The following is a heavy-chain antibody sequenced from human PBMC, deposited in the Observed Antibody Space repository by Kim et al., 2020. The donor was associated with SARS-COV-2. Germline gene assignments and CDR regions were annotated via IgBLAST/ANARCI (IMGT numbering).Heavy chain of an antibody. D-gene: IGHD6-13*01. CDR3: ARPGYSSSWYPY. Sequence: YNPSLTSRITIACDTSKNQFSLKLRSVTAADTAVYYCARPGYSSSWYPYWGQGTLVTVSS. J-gene: IGHJ4*02. V-gene: IGHV4-34*01.